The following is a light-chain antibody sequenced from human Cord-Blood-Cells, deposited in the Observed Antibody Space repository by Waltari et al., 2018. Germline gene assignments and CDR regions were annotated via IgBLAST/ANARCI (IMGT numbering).Light chain of an antibody. J-gene: IGLJ2*01. Sequence: SYELTQPPSVSVSPGQTASITCSGDKLGDKYACWYQQKPGQSPVLVIYQDSKRRSGSAGRFSGSNSGNTATLTISGTQAMDEADYYCQAWDSSTAVFGGGTKLTVL. CDR2: QDS. CDR3: QAWDSSTAV. CDR1: KLGDKY. V-gene: IGLV3-1*01.